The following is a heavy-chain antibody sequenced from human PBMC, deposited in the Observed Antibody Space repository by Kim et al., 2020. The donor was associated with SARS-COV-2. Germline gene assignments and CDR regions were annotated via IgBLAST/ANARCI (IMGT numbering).Heavy chain of an antibody. CDR1: GYTFTSYG. Sequence: ASVKVSCKASGYTFTSYGISWVRQAPGQGLEWMGWISAYNGNTNYAQKLQGRVTMTTDTSTSTAYMELRSLRSDDTAVYYCARDRTYSGYELAYYYYGMDVWGQGTTVTVSS. D-gene: IGHD5-12*01. CDR3: ARDRTYSGYELAYYYYGMDV. CDR2: ISAYNGNT. V-gene: IGHV1-18*01. J-gene: IGHJ6*02.